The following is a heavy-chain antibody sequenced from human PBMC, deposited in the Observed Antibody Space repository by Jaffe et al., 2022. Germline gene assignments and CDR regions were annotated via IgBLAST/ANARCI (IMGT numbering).Heavy chain of an antibody. CDR1: GFTFSSYS. V-gene: IGHV3-21*01. CDR3: ARGPRYYDILTGSRGLPFNYYYYMDV. CDR2: ISSSSSYI. D-gene: IGHD3-9*01. J-gene: IGHJ6*03. Sequence: EVQLVESGGGLVKPGGSLRLSCAASGFTFSSYSMNWVRQAPGKGLEWVSSISSSSSYIYYADSVKGRFTISRDNAKNSLYLQMNSLRAEDTAVYYCARGPRYYDILTGSRGLPFNYYYYMDVWGKGTTVTVSS.